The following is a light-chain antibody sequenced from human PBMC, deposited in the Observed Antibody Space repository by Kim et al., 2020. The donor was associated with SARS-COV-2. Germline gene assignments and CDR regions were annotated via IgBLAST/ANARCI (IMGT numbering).Light chain of an antibody. CDR1: SGSIASNY. Sequence: NFMLTQAYAVSESPGKTVTISCTRGSGSIASNYVQWYQQRPGSSTTTVIYENNQRPSGVPDRFSGSIDSSSNSASLTTSGLKTEDEADYYCQSYDSSNPWVFGGGTQLTVL. J-gene: IGLJ3*02. V-gene: IGLV6-57*01. CDR3: QSYDSSNPWV. CDR2: ENN.